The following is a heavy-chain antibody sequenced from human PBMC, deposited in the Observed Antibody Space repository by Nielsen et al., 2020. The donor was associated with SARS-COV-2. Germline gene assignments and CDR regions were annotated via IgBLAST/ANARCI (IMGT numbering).Heavy chain of an antibody. CDR1: GYSFTSYW. D-gene: IGHD3-22*01. CDR3: ARRTDYYDSSGYYYLSGWFDP. Sequence: GESLKISCKGSGYSFTSYWIGWVRQMPGKGLEWMGIIYPGGSDTRYSPSFQGQVTISADKSISTAYLQWSSLKASDTAMYYCARRTDYYDSSGYYYLSGWFDPWGQGTLVTVSS. V-gene: IGHV5-51*01. CDR2: IYPGGSDT. J-gene: IGHJ5*02.